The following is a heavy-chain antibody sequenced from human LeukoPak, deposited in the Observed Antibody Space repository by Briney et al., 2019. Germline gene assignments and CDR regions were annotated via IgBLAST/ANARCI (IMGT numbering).Heavy chain of an antibody. CDR2: INPSGGST. V-gene: IGHV1-46*01. CDR1: GYTFTSYY. CDR3: ARDSSAYCSSTSCYYYYGMDV. Sequence: GASVTVSCKASGYTFTSYYMHWVRQAPGQGLEWMGIINPSGGSTSYAQKFQGRVTITRDTSTSTVYMELSSLRSEDTAVYYCARDSSAYCSSTSCYYYYGMDVWGKGTTVTVSS. D-gene: IGHD2-2*01. J-gene: IGHJ6*04.